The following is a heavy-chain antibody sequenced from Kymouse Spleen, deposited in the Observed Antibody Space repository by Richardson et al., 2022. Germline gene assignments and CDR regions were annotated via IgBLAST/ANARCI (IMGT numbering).Heavy chain of an antibody. CDR3: ARDRYNWNPDAFDI. D-gene: IGHD1-20*01,IGHD1-7*01. CDR2: IYYSGST. Sequence: QVQLQESGPGLVKPSETLSLTCTVSGGSISSYYWSWIRQPPGKGLEWIGYIYYSGSTNYNPSLKSRVTISVDTSKNQFSLKLSSVTAADTAVYYCARDRYNWNPDAFDIWGQGTMVTVSS. J-gene: IGHJ3*02. V-gene: IGHV4-59*01. CDR1: GGSISSYY.